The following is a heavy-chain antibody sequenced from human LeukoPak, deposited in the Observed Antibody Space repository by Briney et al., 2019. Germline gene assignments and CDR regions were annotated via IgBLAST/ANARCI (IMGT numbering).Heavy chain of an antibody. CDR1: GGSLSGYY. V-gene: IGHV4-34*01. Sequence: SETLSLTCAVYGGSLSGYYWSWIRQPPGKGLEWIGEINHSGGTNYNPSLKSRVTISVDTSKNQFSLKLSSVTAADTAVYYCARDSSWLVRYYFDYWGQGTPVTVSS. D-gene: IGHD6-19*01. CDR2: INHSGGT. CDR3: ARDSSWLVRYYFDY. J-gene: IGHJ4*02.